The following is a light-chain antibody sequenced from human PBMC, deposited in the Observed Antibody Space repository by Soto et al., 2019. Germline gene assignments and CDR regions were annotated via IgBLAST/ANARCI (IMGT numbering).Light chain of an antibody. Sequence: DIQMTQSPSSLSASVGDRVIITCRASQSVSIYLSWYQQKPGKAPNLLIYAASSLQSGVPSRFSGSGSGTDFTLTISSLQPEDFATYFCQQTDSTPYTFGQGTRLDIK. J-gene: IGKJ2*01. CDR3: QQTDSTPYT. CDR2: AAS. CDR1: QSVSIY. V-gene: IGKV1-39*01.